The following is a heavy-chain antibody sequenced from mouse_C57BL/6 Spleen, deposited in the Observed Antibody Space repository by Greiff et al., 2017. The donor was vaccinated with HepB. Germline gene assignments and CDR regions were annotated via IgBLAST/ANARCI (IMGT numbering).Heavy chain of an antibody. CDR2: IDPSDSET. J-gene: IGHJ2*01. CDR3: ARLDDGYYPFDY. CDR1: GYTFTSYW. D-gene: IGHD2-3*01. V-gene: IGHV1-52*01. Sequence: QVQLQQPGAELVRPGSSVKLSCKASGYTFTSYWMHWVKQRPIQGLEWIGNIDPSDSETHYNQKFKDKATLTVDKSSSTAYMQLSSLTSEDSAVYYCARLDDGYYPFDYWGQGTTLTVSS.